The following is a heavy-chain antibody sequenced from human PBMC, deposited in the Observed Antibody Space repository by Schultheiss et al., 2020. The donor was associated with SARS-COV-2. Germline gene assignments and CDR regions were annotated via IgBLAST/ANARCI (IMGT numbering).Heavy chain of an antibody. D-gene: IGHD2-2*01. CDR3: ARMGLGYCSSTSCSLFDP. CDR2: IDYSGST. Sequence: SETLSLTCTVSGGSISSYYWSWIRQPPGKGLEWFGYIDYSGSTNYNPSLKSRVTISVDTSKNQFSLKLSSVTAADTAVYYCARMGLGYCSSTSCSLFDPWGQGTLVTVSS. J-gene: IGHJ5*02. CDR1: GGSISSYY. V-gene: IGHV4-59*12.